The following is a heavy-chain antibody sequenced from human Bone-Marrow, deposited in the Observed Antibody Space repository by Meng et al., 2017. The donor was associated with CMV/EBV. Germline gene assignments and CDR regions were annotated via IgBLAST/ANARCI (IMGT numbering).Heavy chain of an antibody. D-gene: IGHD3-9*01. CDR1: GGTFSSYA. CDR2: IIPILGIA. J-gene: IGHJ4*02. Sequence: SVKVSCKASGGTFSSYAISWVRQAPGQGLEWMGGIIPILGIANYAQKFQGRVTITTDESTSTAYMELSSLRSEDTAVYYCARVKGRLRYFDWLWRGEDYWGQGTLVTVSS. V-gene: IGHV1-69*10. CDR3: ARVKGRLRYFDWLWRGEDY.